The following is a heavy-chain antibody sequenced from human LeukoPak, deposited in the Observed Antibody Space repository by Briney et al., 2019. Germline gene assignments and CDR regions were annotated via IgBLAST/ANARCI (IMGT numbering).Heavy chain of an antibody. CDR3: AKDPLGTATTLWYFDL. CDR2: ISSSGSTI. V-gene: IGHV3-48*03. D-gene: IGHD5-24*01. Sequence: PGGSLRLSCAASGFTFSSYEMNWVRQAPGKGLEWVSYISSSGSTIYYADSVKGRFTISRDNAKNSLYLQMNSLRAEDTAVYYCAKDPLGTATTLWYFDLWGRGTLVTVSS. CDR1: GFTFSSYE. J-gene: IGHJ2*01.